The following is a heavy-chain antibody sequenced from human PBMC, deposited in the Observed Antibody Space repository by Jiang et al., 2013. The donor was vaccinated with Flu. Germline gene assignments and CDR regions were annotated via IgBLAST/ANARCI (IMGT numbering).Heavy chain of an antibody. CDR1: GGTFSSYA. V-gene: IGHV1-69*06. Sequence: GAEVKKPGSSVKVSCKASGGTFSSYAISWVRQAPGQGLEWMGGIIPIFGTANYAQKFQGRVTITADKSTSTAYMELSSLRSEDTAVYYCYHGSITMVRGVITHSADAFDIWGQGTMVTVSS. CDR3: YHGSITMVRGVITHSADAFDI. J-gene: IGHJ3*02. CDR2: IIPIFGTA. D-gene: IGHD3-10*01.